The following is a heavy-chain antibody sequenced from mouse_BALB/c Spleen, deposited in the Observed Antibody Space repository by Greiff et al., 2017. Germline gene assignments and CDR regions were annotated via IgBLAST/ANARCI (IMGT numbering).Heavy chain of an antibody. CDR2: INPSNGGT. D-gene: IGHD2-2*01. J-gene: IGHJ2*01. CDR3: TRKGKNGYDGDFDY. CDR1: GYTFTSYY. Sequence: QVQLQQPGAELVKPGASVKLSCKASGYTFTSYYMYWVKQRPGQGLEWIGGINPSNGGTNFNEKFKSKATLTVDKSSSTAYMQLSSLTSEDSAVYYCTRKGKNGYDGDFDYWGQGTTLTVSS. V-gene: IGHV1S81*02.